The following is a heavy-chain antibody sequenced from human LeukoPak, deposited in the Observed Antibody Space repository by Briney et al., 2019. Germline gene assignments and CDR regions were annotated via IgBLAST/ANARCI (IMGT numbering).Heavy chain of an antibody. CDR1: GGSFSGYY. CDR3: ARGQGTVTTH. D-gene: IGHD4-11*01. Sequence: PSETLSLTCAVSGGSFSGYYWTWIRQPPXXXLEWIGEINHSGSANYNPSLMSRVTISLDTSKNHFSLNLSSVTAADTAVYYCARGQGTVTTHWGQGTLVTVSS. CDR2: INHSGSA. J-gene: IGHJ4*02. V-gene: IGHV4-34*01.